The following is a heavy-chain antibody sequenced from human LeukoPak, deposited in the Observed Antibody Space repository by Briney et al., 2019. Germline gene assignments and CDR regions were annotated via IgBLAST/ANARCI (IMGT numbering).Heavy chain of an antibody. V-gene: IGHV3-23*01. Sequence: GGSLRLSCAASGFTFSTYAMSWVRQAPGKGLEWVSAISGSGGSTYYADSVKGRFTISRDSSKNTLYLQMNSLRAEDTAVYYCAKESYYDSSGPLDYWGQGTLVTVSS. CDR1: GFTFSTYA. J-gene: IGHJ4*02. D-gene: IGHD3-22*01. CDR2: ISGSGGST. CDR3: AKESYYDSSGPLDY.